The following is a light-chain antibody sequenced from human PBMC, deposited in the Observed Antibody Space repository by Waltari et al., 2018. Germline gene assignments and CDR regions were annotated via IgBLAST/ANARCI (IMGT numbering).Light chain of an antibody. CDR1: NIESKT. CDR3: QVWDANTDPGV. Sequence: SYVPTQPPPVSVAPGETARLTCGGNNIESKTVQRSRKRPGQAPVLVISYDSDRPSGIPDRLSGSNSGNTATLTISRVEAGDEADYYCQVWDANTDPGVFGTGTEVTVL. V-gene: IGLV3-21*01. CDR2: YDS. J-gene: IGLJ1*01.